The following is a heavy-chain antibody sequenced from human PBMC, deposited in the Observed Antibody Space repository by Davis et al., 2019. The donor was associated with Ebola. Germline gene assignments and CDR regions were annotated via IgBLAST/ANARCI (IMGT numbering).Heavy chain of an antibody. CDR2: IIPILGIA. CDR3: ASFHDYVWGSYSDY. CDR1: GGTFSSYT. D-gene: IGHD3-16*01. Sequence: AASVKVSCKASGGTFSSYTISWVRQAPGQGLEWMGRIIPILGIANYAQKFQGRVTITADKSTSTAYMELSSLRSEDTAVYYCASFHDYVWGSYSDYWGQGTLVTVSS. V-gene: IGHV1-69*02. J-gene: IGHJ4*02.